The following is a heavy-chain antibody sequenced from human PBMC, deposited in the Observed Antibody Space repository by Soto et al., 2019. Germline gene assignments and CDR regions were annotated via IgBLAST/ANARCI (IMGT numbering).Heavy chain of an antibody. Sequence: EVQLVESGGGLVKPGGSLRLSCAASGFTFSNAWMNWVRQAPGKGLEWVGRIKSTTDGETTDYAAPGKGRFTISRDDSKNTLYLQMISLRTEDTALYYCGVSPCGGTTCYWISYWGQGSLVIVSS. J-gene: IGHJ4*02. D-gene: IGHD2-15*01. V-gene: IGHV3-15*07. CDR2: IKSTTDGETT. CDR1: GFTFSNAW. CDR3: GVSPCGGTTCYWISY.